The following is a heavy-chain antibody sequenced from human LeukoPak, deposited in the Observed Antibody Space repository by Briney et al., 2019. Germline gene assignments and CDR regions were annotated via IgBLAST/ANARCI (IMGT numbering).Heavy chain of an antibody. J-gene: IGHJ5*02. CDR2: IDRDGSRI. Sequence: GGSLRLSCAVSGFTFSSYWMHWVRQAPGKGLVWVSRIDRDGSRINYADSVKGRFTISRDNGKNTLFLQMNSLRAEDAAVYYCTTDPSDIVVVPAAENWFDPWGQGTLVTVSS. CDR3: TTDPSDIVVVPAAENWFDP. CDR1: GFTFSSYW. D-gene: IGHD2-2*01. V-gene: IGHV3-74*01.